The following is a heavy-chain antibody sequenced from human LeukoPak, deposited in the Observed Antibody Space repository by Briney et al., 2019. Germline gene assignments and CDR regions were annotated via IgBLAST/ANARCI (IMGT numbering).Heavy chain of an antibody. Sequence: ASVKVSCKVSGYTFTTYGITWVRQAPGQGVEGMGWISAYNGNTNYARKLQGRVTMTTDTSTSTAYMELRSLRSDDTAVYYCARVWGYYYDSSGYSDFDYWGQGTLVTVSS. CDR1: GYTFTTYG. V-gene: IGHV1-18*01. J-gene: IGHJ4*02. D-gene: IGHD3-22*01. CDR3: ARVWGYYYDSSGYSDFDY. CDR2: ISAYNGNT.